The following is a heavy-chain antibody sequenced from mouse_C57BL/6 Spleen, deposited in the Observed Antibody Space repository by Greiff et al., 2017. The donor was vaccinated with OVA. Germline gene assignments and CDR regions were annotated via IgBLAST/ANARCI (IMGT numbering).Heavy chain of an antibody. CDR2: TYPGSGST. D-gene: IGHD1-1*01. CDR1: GYTFTSYW. CDR3: ARYYGTADY. V-gene: IGHV1-55*01. J-gene: IGHJ2*01. Sequence: VQLKQPGAELVKPGASVKMSCKASGYTFTSYWITWVKQRPGQGLEWIGDTYPGSGSTNYNEKFKSKATLTVDTSSSTAYMQLSSLTSEDSAVYYCARYYGTADYWGQGTTLTVSS.